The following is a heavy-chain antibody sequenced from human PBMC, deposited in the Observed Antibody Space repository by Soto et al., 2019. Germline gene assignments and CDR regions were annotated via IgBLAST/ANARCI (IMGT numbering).Heavy chain of an antibody. J-gene: IGHJ4*02. CDR1: GFPFSSYA. Sequence: LSLPCAASGFPFSSYAMHWVRQAPGKGLEWVAVISYDGSNKYYADSVKGRFTISRDNSKNTLYLQMNSLRAEDTAVYYCARDWPRIAVAAPGYWGQGTLVTVSS. V-gene: IGHV3-30-3*01. D-gene: IGHD6-19*01. CDR3: ARDWPRIAVAAPGY. CDR2: ISYDGSNK.